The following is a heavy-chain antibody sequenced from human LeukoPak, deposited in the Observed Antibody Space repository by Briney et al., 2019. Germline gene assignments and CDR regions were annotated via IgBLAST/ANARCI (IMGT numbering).Heavy chain of an antibody. J-gene: IGHJ4*02. Sequence: PGRSLRLSCAASGFTFSSYAMSWVRQAPGKGLEWVSGISGSGDNTYYADSVMGRFTISRDNSKNTLYVQVNSLGTEDTAAYYCAKGGYYDSSGSFYFDYWGQGTLVTVSS. CDR2: ISGSGDNT. D-gene: IGHD3-22*01. V-gene: IGHV3-23*01. CDR1: GFTFSSYA. CDR3: AKGGYYDSSGSFYFDY.